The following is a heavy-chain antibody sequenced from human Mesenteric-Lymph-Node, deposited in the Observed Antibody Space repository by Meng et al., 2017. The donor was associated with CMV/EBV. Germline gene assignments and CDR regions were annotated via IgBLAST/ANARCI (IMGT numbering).Heavy chain of an antibody. CDR3: AREWLLGYYGMDV. CDR1: GFTFSSYA. V-gene: IGHV3-23*03. CDR2: IYSGGSST. D-gene: IGHD3-22*01. J-gene: IGHJ6*02. Sequence: GGSLRLSCAASGFTFSSYAMSWVRQAPGKGLEWVSVIYSGGSSTYYADSVKGRFTISRDNSKNTLYLQMNSLRAEDTAVYYCAREWLLGYYGMDVWGQGTTVTVSS.